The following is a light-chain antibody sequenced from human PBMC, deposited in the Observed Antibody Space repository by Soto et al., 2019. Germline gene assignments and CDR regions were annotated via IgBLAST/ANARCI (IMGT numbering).Light chain of an antibody. V-gene: IGKV1-5*01. J-gene: IGKJ1*01. Sequence: DIQMTQSPSTLSASVGDRVTITCRASQSISSWLAWYQQKPGKAPKLLIDDASSLESGVPSRFSGSGSGTEFTLTISSRQPDDFATYYCQQYNSLVAFCQGTKVEIK. CDR3: QQYNSLVA. CDR2: DAS. CDR1: QSISSW.